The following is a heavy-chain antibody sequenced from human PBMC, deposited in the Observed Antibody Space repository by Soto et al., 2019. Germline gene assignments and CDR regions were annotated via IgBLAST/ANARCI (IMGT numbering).Heavy chain of an antibody. D-gene: IGHD6-19*01. CDR2: INAGNGNT. V-gene: IGHV1-3*01. CDR1: GYTFTSYA. J-gene: IGHJ4*02. CDR3: ASVLSGWYWLGY. Sequence: GGPVKVSCKASGYTFTSYAMHWVRQAPGQRLEWMGWINAGNGNTKYSQKFQGRVTITRDTSASTAYMELSSLRSEDTAVYYCASVLSGWYWLGYWGQGTLVTVSS.